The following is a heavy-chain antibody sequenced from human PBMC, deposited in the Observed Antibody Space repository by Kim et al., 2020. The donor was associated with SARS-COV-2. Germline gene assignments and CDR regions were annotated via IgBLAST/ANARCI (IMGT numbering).Heavy chain of an antibody. Sequence: ASVKVSCKASGYTFTGYYIHWVRQAPGQGLEWMGRINPNSGVTNYAQKFQGRVTMTGDMSISTAYMELSRLRSDDTAVYYCTRFEYSSSHYDYWGQRTLVTVSS. V-gene: IGHV1-2*06. CDR1: GYTFTGYY. J-gene: IGHJ4*02. D-gene: IGHD6-6*01. CDR3: TRFEYSSSHYDY. CDR2: INPNSGVT.